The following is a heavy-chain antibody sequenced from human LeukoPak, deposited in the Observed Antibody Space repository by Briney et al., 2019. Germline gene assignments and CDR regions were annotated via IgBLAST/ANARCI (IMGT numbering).Heavy chain of an antibody. CDR1: GFTFGDYA. J-gene: IGHJ4*02. V-gene: IGHV3-49*03. CDR3: TRDKGYYYDSSGYYYGAY. CDR2: IRSKAYGGTT. D-gene: IGHD3-22*01. Sequence: PGGSLRLSCTASGFTFGDYAMSWFRQAPGKGLGWVGFIRSKAYGGTTEYAASVKGRFTISRDDSKSIAYLQMNSLKTEDTAVYYCTRDKGYYYDSSGYYYGAYWGQGTLVTVSS.